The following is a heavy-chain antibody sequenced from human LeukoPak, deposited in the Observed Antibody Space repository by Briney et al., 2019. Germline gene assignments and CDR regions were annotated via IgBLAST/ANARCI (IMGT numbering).Heavy chain of an antibody. CDR2: IKQDGSEK. Sequence: QPGGSLRLSCAASGFTFNSYWMSWVRQAPGKGLEWVANIKQDGSEKYYVDSVKGRFTISRDNAENSLYLQMSSLRAEDTTLYYCARASTTVVTLDTFAIWGQGTMVTVSS. V-gene: IGHV3-7*01. J-gene: IGHJ3*02. CDR3: ARASTTVVTLDTFAI. D-gene: IGHD4-23*01. CDR1: GFTFNSYW.